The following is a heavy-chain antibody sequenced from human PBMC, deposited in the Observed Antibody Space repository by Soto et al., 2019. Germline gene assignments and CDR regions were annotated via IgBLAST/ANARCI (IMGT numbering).Heavy chain of an antibody. J-gene: IGHJ4*02. CDR3: ARVDGGYDGYFDY. CDR1: GGTFSSYA. V-gene: IGHV1-69*13. D-gene: IGHD3-22*01. Sequence: SVKVSCKASGGTFSSYAISWVRQAPGQGLEWMGGIIPIYGTTNYAQKFQGRVTITADASTSTAYMELRSLRSDDTAVYYCARVDGGYDGYFDYWGQGTLVTVSS. CDR2: IIPIYGTT.